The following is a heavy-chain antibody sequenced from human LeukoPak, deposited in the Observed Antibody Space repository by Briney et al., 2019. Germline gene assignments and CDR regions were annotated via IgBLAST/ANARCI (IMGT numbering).Heavy chain of an antibody. Sequence: SETLSLTCTVSGGSISSYYWSWIRQPPGKGLEWIGYIYYSGSTNYNPSLKSRVTISVDTSKNQFSLKLSSVTAADTAVYYCARALPNSITIFGVVPPHYMDVWGKGTTVTVSS. J-gene: IGHJ6*03. D-gene: IGHD3-3*01. CDR3: ARALPNSITIFGVVPPHYMDV. CDR1: GGSISSYY. V-gene: IGHV4-59*01. CDR2: IYYSGST.